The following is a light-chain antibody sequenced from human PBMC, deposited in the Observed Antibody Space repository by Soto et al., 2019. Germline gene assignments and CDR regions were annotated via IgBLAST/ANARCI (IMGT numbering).Light chain of an antibody. Sequence: QPVLTQSSSASASLGSSVKLTCTLSSGHSNYVIGWHQQQPGKAPRYLMKLEGSGSYNKGSGVPDRFSGSSSGADRYLTISTLQSEDEADYFCETWDRSTRVFGGGTKLTVL. J-gene: IGLJ3*02. V-gene: IGLV4-60*03. CDR1: SGHSNYV. CDR2: LEGSGSY. CDR3: ETWDRSTRV.